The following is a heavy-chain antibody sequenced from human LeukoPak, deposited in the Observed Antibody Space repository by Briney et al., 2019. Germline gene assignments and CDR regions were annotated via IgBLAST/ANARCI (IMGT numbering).Heavy chain of an antibody. CDR3: STDSTIVY. Sequence: GGSLRLSCAASEFSVGSNYMTWVRQAPGKGLEWVGRIKSKTDGGTTDYAAPVKGRFSISRDDSKNTLYLQMNSLKTEDTAVYYCSTDSTIVYWGQGTLVTVSS. D-gene: IGHD3-9*01. V-gene: IGHV3-15*01. CDR1: EFSVGSNY. CDR2: IKSKTDGGTT. J-gene: IGHJ4*02.